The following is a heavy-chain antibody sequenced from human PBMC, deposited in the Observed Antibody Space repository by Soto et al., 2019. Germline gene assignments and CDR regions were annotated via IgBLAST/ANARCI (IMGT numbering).Heavy chain of an antibody. CDR3: AKYQPMTQPRPYFDN. V-gene: IGHV3-23*01. CDR1: GFTFSSYA. D-gene: IGHD3-22*01. J-gene: IGHJ4*02. Sequence: EVQLLESGGDLIQPGGSLRLSCAASGFTFSSYAMSWVRQAPGKGLGWVSAISSSGGSTFYADSVKGRFTISRDNSRNTLYLQMNSLRAEDTAIYYCAKYQPMTQPRPYFDNWCQGTLVTVSS. CDR2: ISSSGGST.